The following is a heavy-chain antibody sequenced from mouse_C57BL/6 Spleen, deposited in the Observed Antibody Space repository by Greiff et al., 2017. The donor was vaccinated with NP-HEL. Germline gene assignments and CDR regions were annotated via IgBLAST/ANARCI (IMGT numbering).Heavy chain of an antibody. Sequence: EVKLEESGGGLVKPGGSLKLSCAASGFTFSDYGMHWVRQAPEKGLEWVAYISSGSSTIYYADTVKGRFTISRDNAKNTLFLQMTSLRSEDTAMYYCARPGALIYDGYPWFAYWGQGTLVTVSA. CDR3: ARPGALIYDGYPWFAY. D-gene: IGHD2-3*01. V-gene: IGHV5-17*01. J-gene: IGHJ3*01. CDR2: ISSGSSTI. CDR1: GFTFSDYG.